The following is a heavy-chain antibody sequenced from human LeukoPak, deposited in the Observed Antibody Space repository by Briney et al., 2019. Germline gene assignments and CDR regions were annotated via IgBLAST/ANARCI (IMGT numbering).Heavy chain of an antibody. CDR2: INPNTGGT. J-gene: IGHJ4*02. V-gene: IGHV1-2*02. CDR3: ASSLGIASRSPPGH. Sequence: GASVKVSWKASGDSFTDYYMHWVRQAPGQGLEWMGWINPNTGGTDVAQRFQGRVTMTRDTSISTVYMELSRLRSDDTAIYYCASSLGIASRSPPGHWGQGSLVTVSS. D-gene: IGHD6-6*01. CDR1: GDSFTDYY.